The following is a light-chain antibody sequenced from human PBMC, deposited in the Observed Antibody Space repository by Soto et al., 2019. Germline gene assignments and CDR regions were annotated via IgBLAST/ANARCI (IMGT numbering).Light chain of an antibody. J-gene: IGKJ5*01. V-gene: IGKV3-15*01. CDR2: GAS. CDR3: QQRHMWPIT. Sequence: EIVMTHSPATLSVSPWEIATLSCRASQSVISNLAWYQQKPGQAPRLLIYGASTRATGIPARFSGSGSGTEFTLTISSLEPEDSAVYYCQQRHMWPITFGQGTRLEIK. CDR1: QSVISN.